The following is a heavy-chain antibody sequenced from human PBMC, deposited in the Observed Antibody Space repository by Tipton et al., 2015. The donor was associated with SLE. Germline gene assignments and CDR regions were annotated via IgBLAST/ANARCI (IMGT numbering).Heavy chain of an antibody. Sequence: TLSLTCAVSGVSISVSHWWGWVRQSPGKGLEWIGEVYHSGSTNYNPSLKSRVTISVDKSKNHFSMHLTSVTATDTAVYYCARRNYDVLTGYYDAFDIWGQGTRVTVSS. CDR2: VYHSGST. CDR1: GVSISVSHW. V-gene: IGHV4-4*02. D-gene: IGHD3-9*01. CDR3: ARRNYDVLTGYYDAFDI. J-gene: IGHJ3*02.